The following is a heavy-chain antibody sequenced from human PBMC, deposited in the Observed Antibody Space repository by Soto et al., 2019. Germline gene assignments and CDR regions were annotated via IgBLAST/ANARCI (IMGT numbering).Heavy chain of an antibody. D-gene: IGHD3-22*01. Sequence: GGSLRLSCAASGFTFTNAWISCVRQAPGKGLEWVGRIKGEAEGGTTDYAAPVKGRITISRDHSKDTLYLQMNSLKTEDTAVYYCTTGLSNGYYNFDYWGQGT. J-gene: IGHJ4*02. V-gene: IGHV3-15*01. CDR3: TTGLSNGYYNFDY. CDR2: IKGEAEGGTT. CDR1: GFTFTNAW.